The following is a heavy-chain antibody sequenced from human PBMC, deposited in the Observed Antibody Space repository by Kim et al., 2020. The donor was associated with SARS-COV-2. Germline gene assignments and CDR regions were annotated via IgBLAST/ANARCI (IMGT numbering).Heavy chain of an antibody. V-gene: IGHV3-21*01. J-gene: IGHJ5*02. CDR3: ARDSGTAARPSNSWFDP. D-gene: IGHD6-6*01. Sequence: VKGRFTISRDNAKNSLYLQMNSLRAEDTAVYYCARDSGTAARPSNSWFDPWGQGTLVTVSS.